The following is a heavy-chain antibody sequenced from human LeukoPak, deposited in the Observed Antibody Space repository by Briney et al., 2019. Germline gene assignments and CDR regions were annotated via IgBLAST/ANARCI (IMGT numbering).Heavy chain of an antibody. Sequence: SETQSLTCTVSGGSMSSYYWSWIRQPAGKGLEWIGRIYTSGSTNCNPSLKSRVTISLDTSRNQFSLKLNSVTAADTAVYYCAKSNGYGLIDIWGQGTMVTVSS. J-gene: IGHJ3*02. V-gene: IGHV4-4*07. CDR1: GGSMSSYY. CDR2: IYTSGST. CDR3: AKSNGYGLIDI. D-gene: IGHD3-22*01.